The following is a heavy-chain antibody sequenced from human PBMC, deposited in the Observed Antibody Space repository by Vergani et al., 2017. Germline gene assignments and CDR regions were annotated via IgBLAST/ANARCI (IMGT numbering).Heavy chain of an antibody. D-gene: IGHD3-10*01. J-gene: IGHJ4*02. Sequence: VQLVQSGGGLVQPGGSLRLTCAASEFTFSNYAMNWVRQAPGKGLEWVSGISGIGVGAYYTDSVKGRFTISRDNSKNMLFLQMNNLRTEDTAIYYCAKQYFVSGNYLFDYWGQGTLVTVSS. V-gene: IGHV3-23*04. CDR2: ISGIGVGA. CDR1: EFTFSNYA. CDR3: AKQYFVSGNYLFDY.